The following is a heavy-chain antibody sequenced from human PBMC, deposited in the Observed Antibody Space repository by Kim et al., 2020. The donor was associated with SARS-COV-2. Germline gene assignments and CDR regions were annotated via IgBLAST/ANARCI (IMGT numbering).Heavy chain of an antibody. Sequence: SVKVSCKTSGGTFSTYAMNWVRQAPGQGLQWVGGIIPMFGTTTYSQKFTGRVTISADGSTSTVFMFLNNLRSDDTAVYFCARMQRPGSGSYHNAMDVWGQRATVTVSS. D-gene: IGHD3-10*01. V-gene: IGHV1-69*13. CDR2: IIPMFGTT. J-gene: IGHJ6*02. CDR3: ARMQRPGSGSYHNAMDV. CDR1: GGTFSTYA.